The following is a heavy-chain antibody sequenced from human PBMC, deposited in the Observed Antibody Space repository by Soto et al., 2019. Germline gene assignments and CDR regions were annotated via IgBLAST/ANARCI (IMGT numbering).Heavy chain of an antibody. CDR2: IHYSGDT. CDR3: ARGGYTDYRGYDY. V-gene: IGHV4-31*03. D-gene: IGHD5-12*01. J-gene: IGHJ4*02. CDR1: GGSISGNYY. Sequence: QVQLQESGPGLVKPSQTLSLTCTVSGGSISGNYYWSWIRQHPGKGREWIGYIHYSGDTYYNPSLKSRXTMXIXPPKNQFSLNLRSVTAADTAVYYCARGGYTDYRGYDYWGQGTLVTVSS.